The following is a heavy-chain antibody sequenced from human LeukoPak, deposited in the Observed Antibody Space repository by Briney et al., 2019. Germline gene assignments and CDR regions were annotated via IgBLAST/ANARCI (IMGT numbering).Heavy chain of an antibody. Sequence: SETLSLTCTVSGGSISSYYWSWIRQPPGKGLEWIGYIYYSGSTNYNPSLKSRVTISVDTSKNQFSLKLSSVTAADTAVYHCARGPTAGDPFYYFDYWGQGTLVTVSS. D-gene: IGHD6-13*01. J-gene: IGHJ4*02. CDR3: ARGPTAGDPFYYFDY. CDR1: GGSISSYY. V-gene: IGHV4-59*01. CDR2: IYYSGST.